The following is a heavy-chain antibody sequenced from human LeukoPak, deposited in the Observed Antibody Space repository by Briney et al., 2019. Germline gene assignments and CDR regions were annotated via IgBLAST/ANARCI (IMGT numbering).Heavy chain of an antibody. CDR1: GDSVSSRSYF. J-gene: IGHJ6*02. CDR2: IYYSGTT. Sequence: SSETLSLTCTVSGDSVSSRSYFWGWIRQPPGKGLEWIGSIYYSGTTYYNPSLKSRVTISVDKSKNQFSLKLSSVTAADTAVYYCARERSYDSSGYYYNYYYGMDVWGQGTTVTVSS. D-gene: IGHD3-22*01. V-gene: IGHV4-39*07. CDR3: ARERSYDSSGYYYNYYYGMDV.